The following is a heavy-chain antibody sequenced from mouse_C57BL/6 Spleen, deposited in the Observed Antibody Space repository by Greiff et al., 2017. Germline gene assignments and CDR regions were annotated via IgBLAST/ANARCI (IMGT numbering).Heavy chain of an antibody. CDR2: IYPGDGDT. D-gene: IGHD2-3*01. CDR3: ARGDGGY. CDR1: GYAFSSSW. Sequence: VQLQESGPELVKPGASVKISCKASGYAFSSSWMNWVKQRPGKGLEWIGRIYPGDGDTNYNGKFKGKATLTEDKSSSTAYMQLSSLTSEDSAVYFCARGDGGYWGQGTTLTVSS. J-gene: IGHJ2*01. V-gene: IGHV1-82*01.